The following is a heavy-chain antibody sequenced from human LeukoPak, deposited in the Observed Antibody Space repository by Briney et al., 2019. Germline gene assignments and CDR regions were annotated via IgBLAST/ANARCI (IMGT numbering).Heavy chain of an antibody. V-gene: IGHV1-2*06. CDR2: INPNSGGA. CDR3: ARDRRGYSGYDMN. Sequence: GASVKVSCKASGYTFNGYYMHWMRQAPGHGLEWMGRINPNSGGADSAQKFQGRVTLTIDTSINTAYTELSSLRSDDTAVYYCARDRRGYSGYDMNWGQGTLVTVSS. J-gene: IGHJ4*02. D-gene: IGHD5-12*01. CDR1: GYTFNGYY.